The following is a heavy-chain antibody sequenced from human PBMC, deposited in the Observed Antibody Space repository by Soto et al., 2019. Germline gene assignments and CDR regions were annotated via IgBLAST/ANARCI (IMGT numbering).Heavy chain of an antibody. CDR2: IYTSGST. J-gene: IGHJ4*02. V-gene: IGHV4-4*07. CDR3: AREVAEAARSLDY. Sequence: SETLSLTCTVSGGSFSSHYWSWIRQPAGKGLEWIGRIYTSGSTNYNTSLKSRVTMSVDTSKKQFSLNMTSVTAADTAVYFCAREVAEAARSLDYWGQGTLVTVS. D-gene: IGHD6-6*01. CDR1: GGSFSSHY.